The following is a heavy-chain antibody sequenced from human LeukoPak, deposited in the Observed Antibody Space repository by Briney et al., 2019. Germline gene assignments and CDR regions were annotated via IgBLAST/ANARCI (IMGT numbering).Heavy chain of an antibody. V-gene: IGHV3-30*18. J-gene: IGHJ4*02. CDR3: AKEIGGSWGGDLDY. D-gene: IGHD1-26*01. CDR2: ISYDGSNK. Sequence: PGGSLRLSCAASGFTFSSYGMHWVRQAPGKGLEWVAVISYDGSNKYYADSVEGRFTISRDNSKNTLYLQMNSLRAEDTAVYYCAKEIGGSWGGDLDYWGQGTLVTVSS. CDR1: GFTFSSYG.